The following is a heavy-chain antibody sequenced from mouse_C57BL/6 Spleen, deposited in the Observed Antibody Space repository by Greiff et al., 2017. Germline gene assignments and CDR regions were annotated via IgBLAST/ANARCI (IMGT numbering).Heavy chain of an antibody. CDR2: ISSGGSYT. CDR1: GFTFSSYG. Sequence: EVKLVESGGDLVKPGGSLKLSCAASGFTFSSYGMSWVRQTPDKRLEWVATISSGGSYTYYTDSLKGRFTISRYNAKNTLYLQMSSLKSEDTAMYYCARQGEISYYYGSILFDYWGQGTTLSVSS. V-gene: IGHV5-6*01. J-gene: IGHJ2*01. D-gene: IGHD1-1*01. CDR3: ARQGEISYYYGSILFDY.